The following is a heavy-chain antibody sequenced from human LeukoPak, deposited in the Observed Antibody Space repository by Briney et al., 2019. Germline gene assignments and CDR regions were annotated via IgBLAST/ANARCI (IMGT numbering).Heavy chain of an antibody. Sequence: GRSLRLSCAASGFTFSSYGMHWVRQAPGKGLEWVAVIWYDGSKKYYVDSVKGRFTISRDNSKNTLYLQMNSLIAEDTAVYYCAKDGQQLVPYYCYYMNVWGKGTTVTVSS. J-gene: IGHJ6*03. CDR3: AKDGQQLVPYYCYYMNV. CDR2: IWYDGSKK. V-gene: IGHV3-33*06. CDR1: GFTFSSYG. D-gene: IGHD6-13*01.